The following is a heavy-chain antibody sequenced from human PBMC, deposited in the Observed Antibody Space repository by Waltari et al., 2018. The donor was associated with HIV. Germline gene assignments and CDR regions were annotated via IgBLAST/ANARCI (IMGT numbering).Heavy chain of an antibody. CDR1: GGTFSSYA. Sequence: QVQLVQSGAEVKKPGSSVKVSCKASGGTFSSYAISWVRQAPGQGLEWMGGIIPILGTANYAQKFQGRVTITADESTSTAYMELSSLRSEDTAVYYCARDSADYYDSSGYYPPDYWGQGTLVTVSS. J-gene: IGHJ4*02. V-gene: IGHV1-69*01. CDR3: ARDSADYYDSSGYYPPDY. D-gene: IGHD3-22*01. CDR2: IIPILGTA.